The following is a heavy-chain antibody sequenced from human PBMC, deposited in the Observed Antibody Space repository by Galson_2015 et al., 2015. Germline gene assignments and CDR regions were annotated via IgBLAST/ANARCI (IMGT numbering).Heavy chain of an antibody. CDR1: GYTFTGYY. J-gene: IGHJ2*01. D-gene: IGHD4-17*01. V-gene: IGHV1-2*06. CDR3: AREYGDRTTPRYFDL. CDR2: INPNSGGT. Sequence: SVKVSCKASGYTFTGYYMHWVRQAPGQGLEWMGRINPNSGGTNYAQKFQGRVTMTRDTSISTAYMELSRLRSDDTAVYYCAREYGDRTTPRYFDLWGRGTLVTVSS.